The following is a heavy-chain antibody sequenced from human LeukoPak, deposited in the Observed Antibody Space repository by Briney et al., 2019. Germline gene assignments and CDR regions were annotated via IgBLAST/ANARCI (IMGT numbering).Heavy chain of an antibody. J-gene: IGHJ4*02. CDR2: IIPILGIA. CDR1: GGTFSSYA. D-gene: IGHD5-12*01. V-gene: IGHV1-69*04. Sequence: SVKVSCKASGGTFSSYAISWVRQAPGQGLEWMGRIIPILGIANYAQKFQGRVTMTTDTSTSTAYMELRSLRSDDTAVYYCTRDLGQWLLQGIFFDYWGQGTLVTVSS. CDR3: TRDLGQWLLQGIFFDY.